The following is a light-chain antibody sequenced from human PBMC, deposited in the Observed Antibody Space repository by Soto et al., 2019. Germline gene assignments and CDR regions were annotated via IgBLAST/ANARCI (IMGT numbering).Light chain of an antibody. J-gene: IGKJ3*01. CDR3: QQYDTYST. CDR2: DAY. CDR1: QSISIW. V-gene: IGKV1-5*01. Sequence: DIQMTQSPSTLSASVGDRVTSTCRASQSISIWLDWYQLKPGKAPKLLIYDAYSLESGVPTRFSGSGSGTDFLHTISSLQPDVFATYSCQQYDTYSTFGPGTKV.